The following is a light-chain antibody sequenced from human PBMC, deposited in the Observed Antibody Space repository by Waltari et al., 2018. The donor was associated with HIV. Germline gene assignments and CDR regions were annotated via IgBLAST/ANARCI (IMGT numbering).Light chain of an antibody. Sequence: QTVVTQEPSIPVSPGGTITLTRALSSGSVSTGDYPGEYQQTPGHAPRTLIYNTNTLSSGVPYRFSGSSVGNTAALTSTGAQPDYESHYYCVLYMGSGRVCGGGTRLTVL. CDR2: NTN. V-gene: IGLV8-61*01. CDR1: SGSVSTGDY. CDR3: VLYMGSGRV. J-gene: IGLJ3*02.